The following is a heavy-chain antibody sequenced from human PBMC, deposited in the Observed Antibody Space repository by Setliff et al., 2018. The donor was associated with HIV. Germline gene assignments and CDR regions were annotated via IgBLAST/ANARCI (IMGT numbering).Heavy chain of an antibody. CDR2: ISEYNGDT. CDR1: GYTFTSYG. V-gene: IGHV1-18*01. CDR3: ARDSSFNMDV. J-gene: IGHJ6*03. Sequence: ASVKVSCKASGYTFTSYGISWVRQAPGQGLEWMGWISEYNGDTKYAQKLQGRVTMTKDTSTSTAYMELRSLRSDDTAVYHCARDSSFNMDVWGKGTTVTVSS.